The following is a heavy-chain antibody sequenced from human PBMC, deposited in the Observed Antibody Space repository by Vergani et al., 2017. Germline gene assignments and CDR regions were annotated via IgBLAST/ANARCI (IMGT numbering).Heavy chain of an antibody. Sequence: QVQLVQSGAAVKKPGASVKLSCKSSGYIFNNYYIHWVRQAPGQGLEWMGRIIPVLGKTKYAQDFQGRLTITADTSTSTAYMELTSLRSQDTAVYYCARDPRGYGGDPEDYYYGMDVWGQGTTVTVSS. V-gene: IGHV1-69*09. J-gene: IGHJ6*02. CDR1: GYIFNNYY. CDR2: IIPVLGKT. D-gene: IGHD2-21*02. CDR3: ARDPRGYGGDPEDYYYGMDV.